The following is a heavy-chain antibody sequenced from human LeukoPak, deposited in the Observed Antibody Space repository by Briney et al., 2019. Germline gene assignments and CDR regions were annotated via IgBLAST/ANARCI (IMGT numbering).Heavy chain of an antibody. J-gene: IGHJ5*02. CDR1: GGSFSGYY. D-gene: IGHD6-13*01. CDR3: AKSSTGAPGWFDP. CDR2: INHSGST. V-gene: IGHV4-34*01. Sequence: SETLSLTCAVDGGSFSGYYWSWIRQPPGKGLEWIGEINHSGSTNYNPSLKSRVTISVDTSKNQFSLKLSSVTAADTAVYYCAKSSTGAPGWFDPWGQGTLVTVSS.